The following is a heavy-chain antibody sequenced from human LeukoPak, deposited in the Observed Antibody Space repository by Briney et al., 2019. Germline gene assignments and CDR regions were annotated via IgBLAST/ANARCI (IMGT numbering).Heavy chain of an antibody. CDR1: GYTFSSYG. V-gene: IGHV1-18*01. D-gene: IGHD6-19*01. J-gene: IGHJ4*02. CDR3: ARDLKRGYSSGRYSWGTGSSNDY. CDR2: INAYNGNT. Sequence: GASVKVSCKASGYTFSSYGISWVRQAPGQGLEWMGWINAYNGNTNYAQKLQGRVTMTTDTSTSTAYMELRSLRSDDTAVYYCARDLKRGYSSGRYSWGTGSSNDYWGQGTLVTVSS.